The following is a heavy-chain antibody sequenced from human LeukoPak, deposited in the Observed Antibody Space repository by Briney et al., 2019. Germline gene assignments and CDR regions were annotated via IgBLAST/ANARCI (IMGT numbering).Heavy chain of an antibody. CDR3: AREKRVACSSTSCYGFDP. Sequence: SETLSLTCAVYGGSFSGYYWSWIRQPPGEGLEWIGEINHSGSTDYNPSLKSRVTISVDTSKNHFSLKLSSVTAADTAVYYCAREKRVACSSTSCYGFDPWGQGTLVTVSS. CDR1: GGSFSGYY. J-gene: IGHJ5*02. V-gene: IGHV4-34*01. CDR2: INHSGST. D-gene: IGHD2-2*01.